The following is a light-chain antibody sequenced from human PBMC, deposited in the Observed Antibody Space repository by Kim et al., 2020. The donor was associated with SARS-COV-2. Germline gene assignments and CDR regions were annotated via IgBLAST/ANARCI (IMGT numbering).Light chain of an antibody. CDR1: NWGKKY. Sequence: VPTENTSIIACSGDNWGKKYVCCDQQKPGQSPVLIIYQDTRRPSGIPERFSASTAGNTATLTIGGTQATDEADYYCQAWNSGTAVVFGGGTQLTVL. CDR3: QAWNSGTAVV. CDR2: QDT. J-gene: IGLJ2*01. V-gene: IGLV3-1*01.